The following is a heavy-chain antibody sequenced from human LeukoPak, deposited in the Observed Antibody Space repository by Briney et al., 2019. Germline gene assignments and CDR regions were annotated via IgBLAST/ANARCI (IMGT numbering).Heavy chain of an antibody. D-gene: IGHD3-3*01. CDR1: GGSISSSSYY. Sequence: SETLSLTCTVSGGSISSSSYYWGWIRQPPGKGLEWIGSIYYSGSTYYNPSLKGRVTISVDTSKNQFSLKLSSVTAADTAVYYCARYRDFWSGYLDYWGQGTLVTVSS. V-gene: IGHV4-39*01. CDR2: IYYSGST. CDR3: ARYRDFWSGYLDY. J-gene: IGHJ4*02.